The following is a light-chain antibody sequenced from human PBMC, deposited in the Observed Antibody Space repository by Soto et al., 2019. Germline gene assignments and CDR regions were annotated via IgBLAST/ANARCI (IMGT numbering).Light chain of an antibody. CDR1: QSLSSSL. CDR3: QHYCTSHFT. Sequence: EIVLTQSPGTLSLSPGERATLSCRASQSLSSSLLVWYQQRPGQAPRLLLDGASNRATGIPERFSGRVSGTDFSLTISRMEPEDLAVYYCQHYCTSHFTFGTGTKVDIK. V-gene: IGKV3-20*01. CDR2: GAS. J-gene: IGKJ3*01.